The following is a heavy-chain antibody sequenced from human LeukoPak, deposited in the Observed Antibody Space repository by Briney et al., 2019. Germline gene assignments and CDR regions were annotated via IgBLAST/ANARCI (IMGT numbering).Heavy chain of an antibody. D-gene: IGHD3-10*01. CDR1: GFTFSSYA. CDR2: ISGSGGNR. J-gene: IGHJ4*02. V-gene: IGHV3-23*01. CDR3: ARVPSSC. Sequence: SGGSLRLSCAASGFTFSSYAMSWVRQAPGKGLEWVSGISGSGGNRYNADSVKGRFTISRDNSKNTVYLQMSSLRAEDTAVYYCARVPSSCWGQGTLVTVSS.